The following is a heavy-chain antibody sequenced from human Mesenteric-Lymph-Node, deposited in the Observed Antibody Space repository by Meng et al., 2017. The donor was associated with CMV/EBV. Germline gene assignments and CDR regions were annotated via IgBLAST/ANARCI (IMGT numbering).Heavy chain of an antibody. CDR2: IKGDGSDK. CDR3: AGGSGFLIEY. D-gene: IGHD3-22*01. CDR1: GFTFGDYA. V-gene: IGHV3-7*01. J-gene: IGHJ4*02. Sequence: GGSLRLSCTASGFTFGDYAMAWVRQAPGKGLEWVANIKGDGSDKYYVDSVKGRFTISRDNAKNSLYLQMNSLRDEDTAVYYCAGGSGFLIEYWGQGTLVTVSS.